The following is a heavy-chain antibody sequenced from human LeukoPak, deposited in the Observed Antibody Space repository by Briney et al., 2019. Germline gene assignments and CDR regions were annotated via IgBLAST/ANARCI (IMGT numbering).Heavy chain of an antibody. J-gene: IGHJ6*03. CDR1: GFTFINAW. Sequence: PGGSLRLSCAASGFTFINAWMSWVRQAPGKGLEWVGHIKSKTDGGTTDYGAPVNGRFTISRDDSKNTVYLQMNSLKTEDTAVYYCTTDHLAAAGGWGYYYYYMDVWGKGTTVTVSS. CDR3: TTDHLAAAGGWGYYYYYMDV. CDR2: IKSKTDGGTT. V-gene: IGHV3-15*01. D-gene: IGHD6-13*01.